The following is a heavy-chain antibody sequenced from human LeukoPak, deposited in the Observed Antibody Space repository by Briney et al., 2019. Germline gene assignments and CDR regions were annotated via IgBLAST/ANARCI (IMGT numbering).Heavy chain of an antibody. Sequence: GGSLRLSCAASGFTLDDYVMHWVRQAPGKGLEWVSGISWNSVSIGYADSVKGRSTISRDNAKNSLYLQMNSLRAEDTAVYYCARILFREGWLDGMDVWGQGTTVTVSS. J-gene: IGHJ6*02. CDR2: ISWNSVSI. CDR3: ARILFREGWLDGMDV. CDR1: GFTLDDYV. D-gene: IGHD2/OR15-2a*01. V-gene: IGHV3-9*01.